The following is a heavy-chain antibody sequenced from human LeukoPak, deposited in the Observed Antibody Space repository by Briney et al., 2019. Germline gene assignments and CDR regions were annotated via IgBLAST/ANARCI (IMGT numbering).Heavy chain of an antibody. Sequence: PSQTLSLTCTVSGGSISSGSYYWSWIRQPAGKGLEWIGRIYTSGSTNYNPSLKSRVTMSVDTSKNQFSLKLNSVTAADTAVYYCARTWRNTSTFKGAFDIWGQGTMVSVSS. CDR3: ARTWRNTSTFKGAFDI. J-gene: IGHJ3*02. CDR2: IYTSGST. V-gene: IGHV4-61*02. CDR1: GGSISSGSYY. D-gene: IGHD2-2*01.